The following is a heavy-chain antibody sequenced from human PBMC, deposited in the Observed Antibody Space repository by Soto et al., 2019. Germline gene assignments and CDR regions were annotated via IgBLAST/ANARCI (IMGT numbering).Heavy chain of an antibody. Sequence: QVQLVQSGAEMKEPGSSVKVSCKTSGGTFSSSAISWLRQAPGQGLEWMGGIIPLFRTPDYAQKFQGRVTIAADESTSTACREMSSLRSEDTAVYYCARDNDRLQLGGNYYYILDVWGQGTTITVSS. V-gene: IGHV1-69*12. CDR3: ARDNDRLQLGGNYYYILDV. J-gene: IGHJ6*02. D-gene: IGHD4-4*01. CDR2: IIPLFRTP. CDR1: GGTFSSSA.